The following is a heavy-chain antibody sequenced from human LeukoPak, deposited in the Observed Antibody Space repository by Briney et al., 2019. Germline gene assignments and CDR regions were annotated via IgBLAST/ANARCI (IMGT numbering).Heavy chain of an antibody. J-gene: IGHJ4*02. Sequence: GGSLRLSCAASGFTFSSYSMNWVRLAPGKGLEWLSYISSSSSIIYYADSVKGRFTISRDNAKNSLYLQMNSLRDEDTAVYYCAKSDTYRFDYWGQGTLVTVSS. V-gene: IGHV3-48*02. D-gene: IGHD2-21*02. CDR1: GFTFSSYS. CDR2: ISSSSSII. CDR3: AKSDTYRFDY.